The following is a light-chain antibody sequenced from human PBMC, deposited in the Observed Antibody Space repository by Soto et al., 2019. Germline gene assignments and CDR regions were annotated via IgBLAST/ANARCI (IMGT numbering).Light chain of an antibody. J-gene: IGKJ4*01. V-gene: IGKV1-5*03. CDR1: QSISSW. CDR2: KAS. Sequence: DIQKTQSPSTLSASVGDRVTITCRASQSISSWLAWYQQKPGKAPKRLIYKASTLESGIPSRFSGGGSGTEFTLTISSLQPDDFATYYCQQYDIFSLTFGGGTKVEVK. CDR3: QQYDIFSLT.